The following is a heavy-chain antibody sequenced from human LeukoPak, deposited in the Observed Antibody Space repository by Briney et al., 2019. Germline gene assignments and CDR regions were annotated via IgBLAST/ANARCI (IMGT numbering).Heavy chain of an antibody. J-gene: IGHJ4*02. Sequence: SETLSLTCTVSGGSISSYYWSWIRQPPGKGLEWIGYIYYSGSTNYSPSLKSRVTISVDTSKNQFSLKLSSVTAADTAVYYCARAYDSSGYYYGHYFDYWGQGTLVTVSS. CDR3: ARAYDSSGYYYGHYFDY. CDR1: GGSISSYY. D-gene: IGHD3-22*01. CDR2: IYYSGST. V-gene: IGHV4-59*01.